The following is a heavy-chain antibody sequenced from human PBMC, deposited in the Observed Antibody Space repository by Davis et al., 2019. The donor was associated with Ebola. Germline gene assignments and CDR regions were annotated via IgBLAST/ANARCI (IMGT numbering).Heavy chain of an antibody. CDR3: ARDRRYYDFWSGYYNGPNYYYYGMDV. Sequence: PSETLSLTCTVSGGSVSSGSYYWSWIRQPPGKGLEWIGYIYYSGSTNYNPSLKSRVTISVDTSKNQFSLKLSSVTAADTAVYYCARDRRYYDFWSGYYNGPNYYYYGMDVWGQGTTVTVSS. CDR2: IYYSGST. J-gene: IGHJ6*02. V-gene: IGHV4-61*01. D-gene: IGHD3-3*01. CDR1: GGSVSSGSYY.